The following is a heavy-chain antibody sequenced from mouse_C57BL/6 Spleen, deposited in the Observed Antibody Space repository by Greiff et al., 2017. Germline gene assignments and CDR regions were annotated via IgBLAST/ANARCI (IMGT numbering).Heavy chain of an antibody. CDR1: GFSLSTSGMG. Sequence: QVTLKESGPGLLQSSQTLSLTCSFSGFSLSTSGMGVSWIRQPSGKGLEWLAHIYWDDDKRYNPSLKSRLTISKDTSRNQVFLKITSVDTADTATYYCARDSNLYAMDYWGQGTSVTVSS. J-gene: IGHJ4*01. V-gene: IGHV8-12*01. CDR3: ARDSNLYAMDY. CDR2: IYWDDDK. D-gene: IGHD2-5*01.